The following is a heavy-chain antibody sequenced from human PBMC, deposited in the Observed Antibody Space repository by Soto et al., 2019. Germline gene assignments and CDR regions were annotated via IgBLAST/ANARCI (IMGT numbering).Heavy chain of an antibody. CDR1: GFSYSQYC. Sequence: VQLVESGGGLVQPGGSLRLSCAASGFSYSQYCMSWVRQAPGKGLEWVANIKQDGSEKYDVDAVKGRFTISRDKAKNSMFLQMDSLRDGDTAVYYCARVPSTRDLWSYGVGGKYYYYYVDVWGKGTTVTVSS. CDR2: IKQDGSEK. CDR3: ARVPSTRDLWSYGVGGKYYYYYVDV. J-gene: IGHJ6*03. D-gene: IGHD1-26*01. V-gene: IGHV3-7*04.